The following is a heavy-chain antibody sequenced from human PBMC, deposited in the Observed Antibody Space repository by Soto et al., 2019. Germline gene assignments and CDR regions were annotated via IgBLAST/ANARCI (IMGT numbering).Heavy chain of an antibody. D-gene: IGHD4-4*01. J-gene: IGHJ5*02. V-gene: IGHV4-59*01. Sequence: SETLSLTCTVSGGSISSYYWSWIRQPPGKGLEWIGYIYYSGSTNYNPSLKSRVTISVDTSKNQFSLKLSSVTAADTAVYYCARAFFSNPSNWFDPWGQGTLVTVSS. CDR2: IYYSGST. CDR3: ARAFFSNPSNWFDP. CDR1: GGSISSYY.